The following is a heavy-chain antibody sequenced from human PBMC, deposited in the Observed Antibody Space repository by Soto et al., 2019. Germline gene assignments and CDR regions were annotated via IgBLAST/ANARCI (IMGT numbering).Heavy chain of an antibody. CDR2: TYYRSKWYN. V-gene: IGHV6-1*01. D-gene: IGHD2-15*01. CDR3: ARGGCSGGSCYRPGHNWFDP. Sequence: KQSQTLSLTCAISGDSVSSNSAAWNWIRQSPSRGLEWLGRTYYRSKWYNDYAVSVKSRITINPDTSKNQFSLQLNSVTPEDTAVYYCARGGCSGGSCYRPGHNWFDPWGQGTLVTVSS. J-gene: IGHJ5*02. CDR1: GDSVSSNSAA.